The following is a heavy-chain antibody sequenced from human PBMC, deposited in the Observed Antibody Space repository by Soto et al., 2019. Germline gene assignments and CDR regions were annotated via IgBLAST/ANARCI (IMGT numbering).Heavy chain of an antibody. Sequence: QVQLVQSGAEVKKPGASVKVSCKASGYTFTNYYVHWVRLAPGQGLEWVGIVNPSGGSTSYAQKYQGMVTMSRDTSTSTLYMEFTSRRSDDTAVYYCARGDSSLLYYKMDVWGTGTTVTVSS. CDR3: ARGDSSLLYYKMDV. CDR1: GYTFTNYY. J-gene: IGHJ6*03. CDR2: VNPSGGST. V-gene: IGHV1-46*01. D-gene: IGHD6-13*01.